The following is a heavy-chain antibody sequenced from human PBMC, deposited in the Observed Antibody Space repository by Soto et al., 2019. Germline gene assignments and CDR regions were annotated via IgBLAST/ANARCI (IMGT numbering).Heavy chain of an antibody. CDR2: ISSSGSTI. Sequence: PGGSLRLSCAASGFTFSDYYMSWILQAPGNGLEWVSYISSSGSTIYYADSVKGRFTISRENAKNSLYLQMNSLRANETAVYYCARDLPAHYDFWSGYHQDYYYGMDVWGQGTTVTVSS. V-gene: IGHV3-11*01. D-gene: IGHD3-3*01. CDR1: GFTFSDYY. CDR3: ARDLPAHYDFWSGYHQDYYYGMDV. J-gene: IGHJ6*02.